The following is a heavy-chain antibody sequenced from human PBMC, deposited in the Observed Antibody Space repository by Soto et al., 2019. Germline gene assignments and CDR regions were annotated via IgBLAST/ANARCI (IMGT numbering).Heavy chain of an antibody. V-gene: IGHV3-21*06. Sequence: PGGSLRLSCAASGFTFTRYSMNLVRQAPGKGLEWVSSISSTTNYIYYGDSMKGRFTISRDNAKNSLYLEMNSLRAEDTAVYYCARESEDLTSKFDYWGQGTLVTVAX. CDR2: ISSTTNYI. CDR1: GFTFTRYS. J-gene: IGHJ4*02. CDR3: ARESEDLTSKFDY.